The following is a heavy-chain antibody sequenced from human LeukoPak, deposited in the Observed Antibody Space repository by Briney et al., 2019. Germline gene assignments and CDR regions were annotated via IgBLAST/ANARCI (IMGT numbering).Heavy chain of an antibody. CDR2: INSSNSDT. CDR1: GYSFTSYW. J-gene: IGHJ4*02. Sequence: GESLKISCKGFGYSFTSYWIAWVRQMPGKGLEWMGLINSSNSDTKYSPSFQGQVTISADKSITTAYLQWSNLKASDTAMYYCARRYTIFGVITIDYWGQGTLVTVSS. D-gene: IGHD3-3*01. V-gene: IGHV5-51*01. CDR3: ARRYTIFGVITIDY.